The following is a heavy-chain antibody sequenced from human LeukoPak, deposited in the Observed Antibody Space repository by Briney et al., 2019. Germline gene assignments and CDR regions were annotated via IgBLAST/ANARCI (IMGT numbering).Heavy chain of an antibody. J-gene: IGHJ4*02. D-gene: IGHD2-2*01. CDR2: IGSSGDDT. CDR3: ADSTNWYPTDY. CDR1: GFTFSTYA. Sequence: PGGSLRLSCAASGFTFSTYAMRWVRQTPGRGLEWASSIGSSGDDTYYAGSVKGRFTISRDNSKNTLYLQMNSLRAEDTAVYYCADSTNWYPTDYWGQGTLVTVSS. V-gene: IGHV3-23*01.